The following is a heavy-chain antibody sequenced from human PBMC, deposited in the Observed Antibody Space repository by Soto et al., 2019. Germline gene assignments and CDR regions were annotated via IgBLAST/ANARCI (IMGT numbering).Heavy chain of an antibody. Sequence: GGSLRLSCVASGFTFRNYAMSWVRQAPGKGLEWVSAISGSGGSTYYADSVRGRITISRDNSKDTVYLQMNSLSADDTAVYYCAISLSAAVNYGIDVWGQGTTVTVSS. CDR2: ISGSGGST. J-gene: IGHJ6*02. CDR3: AISLSAAVNYGIDV. V-gene: IGHV3-23*01. D-gene: IGHD6-13*01. CDR1: GFTFRNYA.